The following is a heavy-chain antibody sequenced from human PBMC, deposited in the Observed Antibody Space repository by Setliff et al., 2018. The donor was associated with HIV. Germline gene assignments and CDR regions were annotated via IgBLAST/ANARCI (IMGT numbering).Heavy chain of an antibody. CDR3: ARRKLEVWVNDYYSYYLDV. D-gene: IGHD1-1*01. CDR1: GGSISTSSFD. J-gene: IGHJ6*03. Sequence: SETLSLTCTVSGGSISTSSFDWAWVRQRPGEGLEWIGGIHYRGTTYYNPSLESRVTMSVDRSTNQFSLKLSSVTAADTSVYYCARRKLEVWVNDYYSYYLDVWGKGTTVTVSS. V-gene: IGHV4-39*01. CDR2: IHYRGTT.